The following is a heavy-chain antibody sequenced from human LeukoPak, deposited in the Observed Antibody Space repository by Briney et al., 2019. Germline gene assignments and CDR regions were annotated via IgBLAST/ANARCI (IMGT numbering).Heavy chain of an antibody. V-gene: IGHV1-2*02. CDR2: INPNSGGT. J-gene: IGHJ3*02. CDR3: ARIGYCSSTSCYSSNASDI. Sequence: ASVKVSCKASGYTFTGYYMHWVRQAPGQGLEWMGWINPNSGGTNYAQKFQGRVTMTRDTSISTAYMELSRLRSDDTAVYYCARIGYCSSTSCYSSNASDIWGQGTMVTVSS. D-gene: IGHD2-2*01. CDR1: GYTFTGYY.